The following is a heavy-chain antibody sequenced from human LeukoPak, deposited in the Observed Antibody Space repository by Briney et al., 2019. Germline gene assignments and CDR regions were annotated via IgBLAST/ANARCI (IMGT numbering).Heavy chain of an antibody. V-gene: IGHV3-73*01. CDR3: TTQDIVVVPAAETDY. CDR2: IRSKANSYAT. CDR1: GFTFSGSA. Sequence: GGSLRLSCAASGFTFSGSAMHWVRQASGKGLEWVGRIRSKANSYATAYAASVKGRFTISRDDSKNTAYLQMNSLKTEDTAVYYCTTQDIVVVPAAETDYWGQGTLVTVSS. D-gene: IGHD2-2*01. J-gene: IGHJ4*02.